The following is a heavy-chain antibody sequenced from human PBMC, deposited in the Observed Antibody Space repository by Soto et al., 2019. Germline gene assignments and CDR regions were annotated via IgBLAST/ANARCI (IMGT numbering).Heavy chain of an antibody. V-gene: IGHV3-30-3*01. D-gene: IGHD5-18*01. Sequence: GGSLRLSCAASGFTFSSYAMHWVRQAPGKGLEWVAVISYDGSNKYYADSVKGRFTISRDNSKNTLYLQMNSLRAEDTAVYYCARDTAMVTEYYFDYWGQGTLVTVSS. J-gene: IGHJ4*02. CDR1: GFTFSSYA. CDR2: ISYDGSNK. CDR3: ARDTAMVTEYYFDY.